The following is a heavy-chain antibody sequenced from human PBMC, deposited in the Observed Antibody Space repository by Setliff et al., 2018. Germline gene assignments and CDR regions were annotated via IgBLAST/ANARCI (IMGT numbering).Heavy chain of an antibody. CDR3: AADPALIWNDAGPSDVFDI. J-gene: IGHJ3*02. V-gene: IGHV4-4*07. Sequence: SETLSLTCTVSGGSISGYYWSWIRQPAGKGLEWIGRIYTSGRTNYNPSLKSRVTMSVDTSKNQFSLKLSSVTAEDTAVYYCAADPALIWNDAGPSDVFDIWGQGTMVTVSS. CDR1: GGSISGYY. D-gene: IGHD1-1*01. CDR2: IYTSGRT.